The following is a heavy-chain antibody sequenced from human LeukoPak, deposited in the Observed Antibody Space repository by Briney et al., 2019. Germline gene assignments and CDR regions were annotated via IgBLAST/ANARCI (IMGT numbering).Heavy chain of an antibody. Sequence: GGSLRLSCAASGFTFSSYSMNWVRQAPGKGLEWVSSISSSSSYIYYADSVKGRFTISRDNAKNSLYLQMNSLRAEDTAVYYCARGTPPQGSAVDPWGQGTLVTVSS. V-gene: IGHV3-21*01. CDR1: GFTFSSYS. CDR3: ARGTPPQGSAVDP. J-gene: IGHJ5*02. CDR2: ISSSSSYI. D-gene: IGHD1-26*01.